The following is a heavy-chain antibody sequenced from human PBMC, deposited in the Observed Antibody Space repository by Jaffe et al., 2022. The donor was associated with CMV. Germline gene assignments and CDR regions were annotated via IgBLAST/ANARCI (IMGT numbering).Heavy chain of an antibody. CDR3: ASLAQEDSSGPGPNAVRFDY. Sequence: QVQLQQWGAGLLKPSETLSLTCAVYGGSFSGYYWSWIRQPPGKGLEWIGEINHSGSTNYNPSLKSRVTISVDTSKNQFSLKLSSVTAADTAVYYCASLAQEDSSGPGPNAVRFDYWGQGTLVTVSS. D-gene: IGHD6-19*01. CDR2: INHSGST. CDR1: GGSFSGYY. V-gene: IGHV4-34*01. J-gene: IGHJ4*02.